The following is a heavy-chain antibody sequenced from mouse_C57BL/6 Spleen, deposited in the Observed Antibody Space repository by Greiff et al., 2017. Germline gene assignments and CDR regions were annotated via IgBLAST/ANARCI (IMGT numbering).Heavy chain of an antibody. CDR3: SRCSYTLYYFGY. CDR2: LYPETGGP. J-gene: IGHJ2*01. V-gene: IGHV1-15*01. Sequence: QVQLKESGAELVRPGASVTLSCKASGYTFTAYEMHWVKQTPVHGLEWIGALYPETGGPASTQKFMGKAKLTADKSSSTAYMELHSLTSEDAAVYYCSRCSYTLYYFGYWGQGTTRTVAS. CDR1: GYTFTAYE. D-gene: IGHD2-12*01.